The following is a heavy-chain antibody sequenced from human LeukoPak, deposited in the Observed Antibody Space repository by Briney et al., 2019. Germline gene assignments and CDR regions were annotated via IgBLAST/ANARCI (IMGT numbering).Heavy chain of an antibody. V-gene: IGHV3-48*04. Sequence: GGSLRLSCAASGFTFSSYNMNWLRQAPGKGLEWVSSISSSSSTIYYADSVKGRFTISRDNAKNSLYLQMNSLRAEDTAVYYCARVLPDYYDSSGPGYFDYWGQGTLVTVSS. CDR3: ARVLPDYYDSSGPGYFDY. J-gene: IGHJ4*02. CDR2: ISSSSSTI. CDR1: GFTFSSYN. D-gene: IGHD3-22*01.